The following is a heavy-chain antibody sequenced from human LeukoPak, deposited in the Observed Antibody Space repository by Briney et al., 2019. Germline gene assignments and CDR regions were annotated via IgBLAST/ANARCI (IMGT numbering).Heavy chain of an antibody. J-gene: IGHJ4*02. CDR3: VRRSPNYYFDY. Sequence: GGSLRLSCAASGFTFSSYGMHWVRQAPGKGLEWVAVIWYDGSNKYYADSVKGRFTISRDNSKNTLYLQMNSLRAEDTAVYYCVRRSPNYYFDYWGQGTPVTVSS. V-gene: IGHV3-33*01. CDR2: IWYDGSNK. CDR1: GFTFSSYG.